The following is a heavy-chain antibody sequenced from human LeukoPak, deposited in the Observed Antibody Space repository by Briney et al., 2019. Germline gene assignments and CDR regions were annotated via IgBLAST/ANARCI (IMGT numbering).Heavy chain of an antibody. J-gene: IGHJ4*02. Sequence: PSETLSLTCTVSGGSISSGGYYWSWIRQHPGKGLEWIGYIYYSGSTYYNPSLKSRVTISVDTSKNQFSLKLSSVTAADTAVYYCARDRYGDYAPDYWGQGTLVTVSS. D-gene: IGHD4-17*01. V-gene: IGHV4-31*03. CDR3: ARDRYGDYAPDY. CDR2: IYYSGST. CDR1: GGSISSGGYY.